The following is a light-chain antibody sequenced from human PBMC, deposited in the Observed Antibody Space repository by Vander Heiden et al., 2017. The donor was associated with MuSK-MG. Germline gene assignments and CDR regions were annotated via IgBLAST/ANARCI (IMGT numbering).Light chain of an antibody. CDR3: QQGYLTPVT. CDR2: GAS. V-gene: IGKV1-39*01. J-gene: IGKJ5*01. Sequence: DIEMTRSPSSLSACVGDRGTLPCRASQSISSYLAWYQQKPGQVPKLLIYGASSLPTGVPSRFSGRGSGTDFTLTISRLQPEDFAAYYCQQGYLTPVTFGQGTRLEIK. CDR1: QSISSY.